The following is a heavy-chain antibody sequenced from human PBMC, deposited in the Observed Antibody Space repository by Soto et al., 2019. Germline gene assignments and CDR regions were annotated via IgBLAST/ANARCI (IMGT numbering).Heavy chain of an antibody. CDR1: GFTFSTYA. CDR3: SRPYSSSRYFDP. D-gene: IGHD6-13*01. CDR2: ISDSGGRT. V-gene: IGHV3-23*01. J-gene: IGHJ5*02. Sequence: GGSLRLSXAASGFTFSTYAMSWVRQAPGKGLEWVSTISDSGGRTYYAASVKGRFTISRDNSKNTLFLLMNSLGVDDTAVYFCSRPYSSSRYFDPWGQGTLVTVSS.